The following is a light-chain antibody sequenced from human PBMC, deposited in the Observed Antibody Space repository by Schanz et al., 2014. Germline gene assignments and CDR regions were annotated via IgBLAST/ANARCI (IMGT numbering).Light chain of an antibody. CDR2: KVS. CDR1: QSLVYSDGNTY. V-gene: IGKV2-30*01. CDR3: MQALQTRT. Sequence: DVVLTQSPFSLLVTLGQPASISCRSSQSLVYSDGNTYLNWFHQRPGQSPRRLIYKVSNRDSGVPDRFSGSGSGTDFTLKISRVEAEDVGVYYCMQALQTRTFGQGTKVEIK. J-gene: IGKJ1*01.